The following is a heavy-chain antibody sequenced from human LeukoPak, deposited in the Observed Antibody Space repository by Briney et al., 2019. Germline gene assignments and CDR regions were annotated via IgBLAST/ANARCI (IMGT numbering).Heavy chain of an antibody. J-gene: IGHJ6*02. Sequence: PGGSLRLSCAASGFTFSSYVMSCVRQAPGKGLEWVSGISGSGGSTYYADSVKGRFTISRDNSKNTLYLQMSSLRAEDTATYYCAKGYVSHYYYGMDVWGQGTTATVSS. D-gene: IGHD5-12*01. CDR2: ISGSGGST. CDR1: GFTFSSYV. CDR3: AKGYVSHYYYGMDV. V-gene: IGHV3-23*01.